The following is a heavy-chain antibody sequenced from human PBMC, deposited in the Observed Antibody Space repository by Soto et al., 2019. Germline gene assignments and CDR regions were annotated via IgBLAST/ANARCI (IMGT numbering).Heavy chain of an antibody. Sequence: EVQLVESGGGLVQPGGSLRLSCAASGFTFSDHYMDWVRQAPGKGLEWVGRTRYKANSSNTEYAAPVQGRFTISRDDSKTSLELQRDSLKTEDTDVYYFDSRLGYCPSDSCPHYLFDYWGQGTLVTGSS. V-gene: IGHV3-72*01. CDR1: GFTFSDHY. CDR2: TRYKANSSNT. CDR3: DSRLGYCPSDSCPHYLFDY. J-gene: IGHJ4*02. D-gene: IGHD2-15*01.